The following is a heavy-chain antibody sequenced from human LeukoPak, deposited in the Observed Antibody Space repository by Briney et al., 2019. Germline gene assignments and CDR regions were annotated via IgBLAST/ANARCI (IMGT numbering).Heavy chain of an antibody. V-gene: IGHV3-33*01. D-gene: IGHD2-2*01. Sequence: GGSLRLSCAAAGFTFSSFGMHWVRQAPGKGLGWVAVIWSDGSNKYYADSVKGRFTISRDNSKNTLYLQMNSLRAEDTAVYYCARVFRYAQGFPFDYWGQGTLVTVSS. CDR1: GFTFSSFG. CDR2: IWSDGSNK. CDR3: ARVFRYAQGFPFDY. J-gene: IGHJ4*02.